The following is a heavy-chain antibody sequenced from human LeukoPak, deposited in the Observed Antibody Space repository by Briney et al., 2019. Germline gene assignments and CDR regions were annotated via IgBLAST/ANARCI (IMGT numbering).Heavy chain of an antibody. J-gene: IGHJ4*02. CDR3: AREQYNSDWFGPF. CDR1: GFTFSSYA. V-gene: IGHV3-30-3*01. D-gene: IGHD6-19*01. CDR2: ISYDGSNK. Sequence: GRSLRLSCAASGFTFSSYAMHWVRQAPGKGLEWVAVISYDGSNKYYADSVKGRFTISRDNSKNTLYLQMNSLRAEDTAVYYCAREQYNSDWFGPFWGQGTLVTVSS.